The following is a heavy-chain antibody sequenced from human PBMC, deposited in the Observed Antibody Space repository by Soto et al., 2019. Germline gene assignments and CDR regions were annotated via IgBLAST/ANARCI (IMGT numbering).Heavy chain of an antibody. CDR3: ADGGRYPYY. J-gene: IGHJ4*02. CDR2: ISAGGDGT. Sequence: EVQLLESGGDLVQPGGSLRLSCAASGFSFSSYAMGWVRQAPGKGLDWVSSISAGGDGTYYAASVKGRFTISRDNSKNTVYLQMTSLRADDTAVYYCADGGRYPYYWGPGTLVTVSS. D-gene: IGHD1-26*01. V-gene: IGHV3-23*01. CDR1: GFSFSSYA.